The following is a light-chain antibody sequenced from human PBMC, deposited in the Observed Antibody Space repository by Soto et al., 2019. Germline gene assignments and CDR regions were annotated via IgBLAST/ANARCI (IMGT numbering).Light chain of an antibody. Sequence: EIVLTQSPGTLSLSPGERATLSCRASQRVSSSFLAWYQQKPGQAPRLLIYGASSRATGIPDRFSGSGSGTDFTLTISRLEPEDFAGYYCQQYGSSSWTFGQGTKVEIK. V-gene: IGKV3-20*01. CDR3: QQYGSSSWT. CDR1: QRVSSSF. CDR2: GAS. J-gene: IGKJ1*01.